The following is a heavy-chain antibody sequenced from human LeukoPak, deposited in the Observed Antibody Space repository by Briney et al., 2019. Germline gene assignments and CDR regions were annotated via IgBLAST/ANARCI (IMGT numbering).Heavy chain of an antibody. CDR3: ARSRDCYNSFDY. CDR2: IYYSGST. J-gene: IGHJ4*02. V-gene: IGHV4-59*01. CDR1: GGSISSYY. D-gene: IGHD5-24*01. Sequence: SETLSLTCTVSGGSISSYYWSWIRQPPGKGLEWIGYIYYSGSTNYNPSLKSRVTISVDTSKNQFSLKLSSVTAADTAVYYCARSRDCYNSFDYWGQGTLVTVSS.